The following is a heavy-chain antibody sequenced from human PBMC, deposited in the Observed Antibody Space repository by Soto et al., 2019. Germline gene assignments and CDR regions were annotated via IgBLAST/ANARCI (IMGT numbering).Heavy chain of an antibody. V-gene: IGHV1-69*13. D-gene: IGHD3-22*01. J-gene: IGHJ4*02. Sequence: ASVKVSCKASGGTFSSYAISWVRQAPGQGHEWMGGIIPIFGTANYAQKFQGRVTITADESTSTAYMELSSLRSEDTAVYYCAGPSSGYYYNYWGQGTLVTVSS. CDR2: IIPIFGTA. CDR1: GGTFSSYA. CDR3: AGPSSGYYYNY.